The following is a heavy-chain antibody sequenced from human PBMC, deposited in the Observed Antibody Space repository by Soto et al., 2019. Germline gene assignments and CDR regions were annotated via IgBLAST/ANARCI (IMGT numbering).Heavy chain of an antibody. CDR2: IKQDGSEK. V-gene: IGHV3-7*01. CDR1: GFTFSTYW. CDR3: ARLRYYDSSASLFGFHP. J-gene: IGHJ5*02. Sequence: GGSLRLSCAASGFTFSTYWMSWVRQAPGKGLEWLANIKQDGSEKYYVDSVRGRFTISRDNAKNSLYVQMSSLRAEDTAVYYCARLRYYDSSASLFGFHPWGHAPLVTVP. D-gene: IGHD3-22*01.